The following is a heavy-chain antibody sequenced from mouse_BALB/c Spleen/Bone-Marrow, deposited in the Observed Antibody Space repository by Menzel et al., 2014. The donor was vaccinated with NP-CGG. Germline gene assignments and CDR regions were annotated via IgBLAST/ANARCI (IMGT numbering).Heavy chain of an antibody. CDR1: GFSLTSYG. CDR2: IWAGGST. J-gene: IGHJ3*01. D-gene: IGHD1-1*01. Sequence: VKLVESGPGLVAPSQSLSITCTVSGFSLTSYGVHWVRQPPGKGLEWLGVIWAGGSTNYNSALMSRLSISKDNSKSQVFLKMNSLQTDDTAMYYCARYYGSSQAWFAYWGQGTLVTVSA. CDR3: ARYYGSSQAWFAY. V-gene: IGHV2-9*02.